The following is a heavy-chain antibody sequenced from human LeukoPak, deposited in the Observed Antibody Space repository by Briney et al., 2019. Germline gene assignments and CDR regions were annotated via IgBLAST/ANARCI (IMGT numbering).Heavy chain of an antibody. J-gene: IGHJ4*02. CDR1: GFTFSSYA. CDR3: AKYSSGWYPGGYFDY. CDR2: ISGSGGST. V-gene: IGHV3-23*01. Sequence: GGSLRLSCAASGFTFSSYAMSWVRQATGKGLEWVSAISGSGGSTYYADSVKGRFTISRDNSKNTLYLQMNSLRAEDTAVYYCAKYSSGWYPGGYFDYWGQGTLVTVSS. D-gene: IGHD6-19*01.